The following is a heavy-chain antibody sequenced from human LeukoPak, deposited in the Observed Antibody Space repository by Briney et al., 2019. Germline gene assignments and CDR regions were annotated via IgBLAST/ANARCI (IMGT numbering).Heavy chain of an antibody. CDR1: GYSISSGYY. Sequence: SETLSLTCTVSGYSISSGYYWGWIRQPPGKGLEWIGSIYHSGSTYYNPSLKSRVTTSVDTSRNQFSLKLSSVTAPDTAVYYCAREAKNYDFWSGYSGGWFDPWGQGTLVTVSS. CDR3: AREAKNYDFWSGYSGGWFDP. V-gene: IGHV4-38-2*02. CDR2: IYHSGST. J-gene: IGHJ5*02. D-gene: IGHD3-3*01.